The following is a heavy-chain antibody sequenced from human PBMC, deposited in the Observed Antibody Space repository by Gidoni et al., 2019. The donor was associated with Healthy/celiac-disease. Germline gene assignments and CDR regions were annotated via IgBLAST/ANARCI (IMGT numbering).Heavy chain of an antibody. CDR2: ISYDGSNK. Sequence: QVQLVESGGGVVQPGRSLRLSCAASGFTFSSYGMPWVRQAPGKGLEWVAVISYDGSNKYYADSVKGRFTISRDNSKNTLYLQMNSLRAEDTAVYYCAKDLSQQQLAPSYYYYYGMDVWGQGTTVTVSS. CDR3: AKDLSQQQLAPSYYYYYGMDV. D-gene: IGHD6-13*01. J-gene: IGHJ6*02. V-gene: IGHV3-30*18. CDR1: GFTFSSYG.